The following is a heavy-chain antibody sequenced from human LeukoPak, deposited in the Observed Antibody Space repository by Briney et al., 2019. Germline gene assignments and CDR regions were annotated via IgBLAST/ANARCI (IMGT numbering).Heavy chain of an antibody. CDR3: AGDIAAVNIPGSRLDP. D-gene: IGHD6-13*01. J-gene: IGHJ5*02. Sequence: SETLSLTCTVSGGSISSDFRSWIRQPPGKGLEWIGYISYSGITNHNPSLKSRVTISVDTSKNQFSLRLRSVTAADTAVYFCAGDIAAVNIPGSRLDPWGQGTLVTVSS. V-gene: IGHV4-59*08. CDR2: ISYSGIT. CDR1: GGSISSDF.